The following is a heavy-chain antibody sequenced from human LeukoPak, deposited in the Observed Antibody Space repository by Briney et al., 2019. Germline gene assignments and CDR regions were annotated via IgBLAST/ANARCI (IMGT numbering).Heavy chain of an antibody. J-gene: IGHJ4*02. D-gene: IGHD4-11*01. CDR2: IYNSGST. CDR3: ARDGLQGSIL. Sequence: PSETLSLTCTVSGAPIGGYYWTGFRKPPGKGLEWIGYIYNSGSTTYNPSLKSRVTISVDTSKNQFSLRLRSVTAVDTAVYYCARDGLQGSILWGQGTLVTVSS. CDR1: GAPIGGYY. V-gene: IGHV4-59*13.